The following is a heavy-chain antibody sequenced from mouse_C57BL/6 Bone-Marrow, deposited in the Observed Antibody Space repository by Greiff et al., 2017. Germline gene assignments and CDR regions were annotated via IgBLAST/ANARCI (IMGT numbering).Heavy chain of an antibody. D-gene: IGHD4-1*01. CDR2: FYPGSGSI. CDR1: GYTFTEYT. J-gene: IGHJ1*03. CDR3: ARHEEGLGTGTSWYFDV. Sequence: LQESGAELVKPGASVKLSCKASGYTFTEYTIHWVKQRSGQGLEWIGWFYPGSGSIKYNEKFKDKATLTADKSSSTVYMEISRLTSEDSAVYFCARHEEGLGTGTSWYFDVWGTGTTVTVSS. V-gene: IGHV1-62-2*01.